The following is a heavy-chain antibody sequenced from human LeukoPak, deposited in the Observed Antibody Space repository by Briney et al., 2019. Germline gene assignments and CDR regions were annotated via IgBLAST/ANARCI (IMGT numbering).Heavy chain of an antibody. Sequence: GASVKVSCTASGGTFSNYAISWVRQAPGQGLEWMGGIIPIFGTTTYAQKFQGRVTITADESTITAYMELSSLTSEDTGVYYCAREGEELVNWFDPWGQGTLVTVSS. D-gene: IGHD3-10*01. CDR2: IIPIFGTT. CDR3: AREGEELVNWFDP. V-gene: IGHV1-69*13. J-gene: IGHJ5*02. CDR1: GGTFSNYA.